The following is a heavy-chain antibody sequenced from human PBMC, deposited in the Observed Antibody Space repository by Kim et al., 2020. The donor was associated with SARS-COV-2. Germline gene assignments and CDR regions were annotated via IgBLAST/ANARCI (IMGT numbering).Heavy chain of an antibody. D-gene: IGHD3-3*02. CDR3: ARSERRASWQHFDY. CDR2: IFYGGDT. J-gene: IGHJ4*02. Sequence: SETLSLTCTVSSDSFSAYYWSCIRNLPGKGLEWFGYIFYGGDTNYNPSLKSRVTISWDTSRNQFYVYLTSVTVADTAVYYCARSERRASWQHFDYWGQG. CDR1: SDSFSAYY. V-gene: IGHV4-59*01.